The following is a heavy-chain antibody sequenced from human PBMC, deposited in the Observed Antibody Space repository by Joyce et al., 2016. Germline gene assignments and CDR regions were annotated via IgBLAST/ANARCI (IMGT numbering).Heavy chain of an antibody. CDR2: LSSSSSYI. Sequence: EVQLVESGGGLVKPGGSLRLSCAASGFTFSSYSMSWVRQASGKGLEWGSSLSSSSSYIKYTDSVKGRFTISRDNAKNSLYLQMNSLRVEDTAVYYCARSSYTNGIFDYWGQGTLVTVSS. D-gene: IGHD2-8*01. V-gene: IGHV3-21*01. J-gene: IGHJ4*02. CDR3: ARSSYTNGIFDY. CDR1: GFTFSSYS.